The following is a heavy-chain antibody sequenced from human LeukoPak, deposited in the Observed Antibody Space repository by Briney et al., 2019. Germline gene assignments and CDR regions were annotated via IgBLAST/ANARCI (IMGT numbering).Heavy chain of an antibody. J-gene: IGHJ4*02. CDR1: GGSISSGSYY. Sequence: SETLSLTCTVSGGSISSGSYYWSWIRQPAGKGLEWIGRIYTSGSTNYNPSLKSRVTISVDTSKNQFSLKLSSVTAADTAVYYCARDRGFDTSGYYWSFDYWGQGTLVTVSS. CDR2: IYTSGST. CDR3: ARDRGFDTSGYYWSFDY. V-gene: IGHV4-61*02. D-gene: IGHD3-22*01.